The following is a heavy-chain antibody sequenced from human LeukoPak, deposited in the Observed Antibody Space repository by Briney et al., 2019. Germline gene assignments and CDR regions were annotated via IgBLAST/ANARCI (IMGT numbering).Heavy chain of an antibody. D-gene: IGHD3-22*01. V-gene: IGHV1-58*02. J-gene: IGHJ3*02. Sequence: SVKVSCKASGFTFTSSAMQWVRQARGQRLEWIGWIVVGSGNTNYAQKFQERVTITRDMSTSTAYMELSSLRSEDTAVYYCARPSRSGGYYVGWAFDIWGQGTMVTVSS. CDR3: ARPSRSGGYYVGWAFDI. CDR2: IVVGSGNT. CDR1: GFTFTSSA.